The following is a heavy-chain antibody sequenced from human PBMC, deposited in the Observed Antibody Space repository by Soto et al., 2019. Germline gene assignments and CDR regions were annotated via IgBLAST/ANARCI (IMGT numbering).Heavy chain of an antibody. V-gene: IGHV1-3*01. CDR1: GYTFPTYA. J-gene: IGHJ5*02. D-gene: IGHD2-2*02. Sequence: ASVKVSCKASGYTFPTYAIHWVRQAPGEGLEWVGWVTAGSGDTKYARRFQGRVTITRNISASTAYMELTSLTSEDTAVYYCAREYPGFDPWGQGPLVTVSS. CDR2: VTAGSGDT. CDR3: AREYPGFDP.